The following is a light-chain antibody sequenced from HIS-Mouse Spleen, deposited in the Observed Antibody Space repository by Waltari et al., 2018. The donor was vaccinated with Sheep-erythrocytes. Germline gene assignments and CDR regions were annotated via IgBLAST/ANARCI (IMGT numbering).Light chain of an antibody. J-gene: IGKJ3*01. CDR1: QSVNSSY. CDR2: GAS. Sequence: ELVLTQSPGTLSSSPGERATLSCRASQSVNSSYLAWYQQKPGQAPRLLIYGASSRATGIPDRISGSGSGTDFTLTISRLEPEDFAVYYCQQYGSSPLFTFGPGTKVDIK. V-gene: IGKV3-20*01. CDR3: QQYGSSPLFT.